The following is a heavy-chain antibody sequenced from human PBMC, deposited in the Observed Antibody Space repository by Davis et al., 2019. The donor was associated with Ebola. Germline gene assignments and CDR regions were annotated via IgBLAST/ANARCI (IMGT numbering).Heavy chain of an antibody. V-gene: IGHV3-9*01. D-gene: IGHD2-2*01. J-gene: IGHJ6*02. CDR2: SSWYSGSI. CDR3: AKGRYQLLLSPGMDV. Sequence: SLKIPCAASGFTFDDYAMHWVRQAPGKGLEWVSGSSWYSGSIGYADSVKGRFTISRDNAKNSLYLQINSLRAEDTALYYCAKGRYQLLLSPGMDVWGQGTTVTVSS. CDR1: GFTFDDYA.